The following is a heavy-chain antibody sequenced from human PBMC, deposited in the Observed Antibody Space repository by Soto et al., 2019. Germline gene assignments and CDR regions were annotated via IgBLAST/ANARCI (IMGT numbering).Heavy chain of an antibody. D-gene: IGHD2-21*02. CDR2: IYWDDDK. CDR1: GFSLSTSGVG. CDR3: VQSRCGGDCLQSYSSHYYYGMDV. J-gene: IGHJ6*02. Sequence: QITLKESGPTLVKPTQTLTLTCTFSGFSLSTSGVGVGWIRQPPGKALEWLALIYWDDDKRYSPSLKSRLTISKDTSKNPMVLTMTNMDPVDTATYYCVQSRCGGDCLQSYSSHYYYGMDVWGQGTTVTVSS. V-gene: IGHV2-5*02.